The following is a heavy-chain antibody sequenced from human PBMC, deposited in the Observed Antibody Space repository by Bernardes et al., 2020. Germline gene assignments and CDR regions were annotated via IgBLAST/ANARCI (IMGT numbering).Heavy chain of an antibody. CDR2: MNPNSGCT. Sequence: SVKVSCKASGYTFIGYYIHWVRQAPGLGLEWMGWMNPNSGCTNCAQKFHGRVTMTRETSITTAYIELNSLMSDDTAVYYCARGHDTWTDVYYSYYNGMDVWGQGTTITISS. V-gene: IGHV1-2*02. J-gene: IGHJ6*02. CDR1: GYTFIGYY. CDR3: ARGHDTWTDVYYSYYNGMDV. D-gene: IGHD1-1*01.